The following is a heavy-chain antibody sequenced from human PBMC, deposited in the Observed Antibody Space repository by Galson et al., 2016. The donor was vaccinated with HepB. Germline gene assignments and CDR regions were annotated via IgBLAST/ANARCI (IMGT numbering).Heavy chain of an antibody. D-gene: IGHD3-22*01. CDR3: ARGQYYDSSAYFLVSKY. V-gene: IGHV3-30*04. J-gene: IGHJ4*02. Sequence: SLRLSCATSGFTFSNYAFHWVRQAPGKGLDWVALISHDGTNKYYADSVKGRFTISRDDSKSTLYLQMSSLRAEDTAVYYCARGQYYDSSAYFLVSKYWAQGTLVTVSS. CDR1: GFTFSNYA. CDR2: ISHDGTNK.